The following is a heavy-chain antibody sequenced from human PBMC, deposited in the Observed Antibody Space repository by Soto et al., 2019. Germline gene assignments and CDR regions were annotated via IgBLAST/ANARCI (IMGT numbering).Heavy chain of an antibody. D-gene: IGHD3-22*01. Sequence: ASVKVSCKASGYTFTSYAMHWVRQAPGQRLEWMGWINAGNGNTKYSQKFQGRVTITRDTSASTAYTELSSLRSEDTAVYYCARYLGYYDSSGYKNWGQGTLVTVSS. CDR3: ARYLGYYDSSGYKN. V-gene: IGHV1-3*01. J-gene: IGHJ4*02. CDR2: INAGNGNT. CDR1: GYTFTSYA.